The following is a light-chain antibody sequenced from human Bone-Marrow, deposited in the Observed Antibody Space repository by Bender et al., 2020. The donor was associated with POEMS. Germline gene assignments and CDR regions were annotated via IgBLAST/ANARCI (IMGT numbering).Light chain of an antibody. CDR1: DSNFGGNN. Sequence: QSVLTQPPSASGTPGQSVIISCSGTDSNFGGNNVNWYQHLPGTAPRLVVYSNYQRPSGISNRFSASKSGNTASLTISGLQAEDEAHYYCCSYTSAYTYVFGTGTEVTVL. V-gene: IGLV1-44*01. CDR2: SNY. J-gene: IGLJ1*01. CDR3: CSYTSAYTYV.